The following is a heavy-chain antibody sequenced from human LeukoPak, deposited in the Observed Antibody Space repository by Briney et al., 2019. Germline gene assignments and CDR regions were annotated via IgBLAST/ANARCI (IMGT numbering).Heavy chain of an antibody. J-gene: IGHJ4*02. CDR1: SGSINDYY. CDR3: ARVDSSDAGNFDY. D-gene: IGHD2-15*01. V-gene: IGHV4-59*08. Sequence: SETLSLTCTVSSGSINDYYWSWIRQPPGKGLEWIAWIYYSGSTNYNPSLKSRVTTSVDTSKNQFSLKLTSVTAADTAVYYCARVDSSDAGNFDYWGQGTLVTVSS. CDR2: IYYSGST.